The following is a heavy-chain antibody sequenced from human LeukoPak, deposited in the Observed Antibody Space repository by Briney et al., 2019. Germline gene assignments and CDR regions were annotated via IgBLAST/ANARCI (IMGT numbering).Heavy chain of an antibody. V-gene: IGHV3-7*01. D-gene: IGHD3-22*01. CDR2: IKQDGSEK. CDR3: ARSWSSGYWFPATASFDY. Sequence: GGSLRLSCEGSGFSFSSYWMSWVRQAPGKGLEWVANIKQDGSEKYYVDSVKGRFTTSRDNAKNSLYLQMNSLRAEDTAVYYCARSWSSGYWFPATASFDYWGQGTLVTVSS. CDR1: GFSFSSYW. J-gene: IGHJ4*02.